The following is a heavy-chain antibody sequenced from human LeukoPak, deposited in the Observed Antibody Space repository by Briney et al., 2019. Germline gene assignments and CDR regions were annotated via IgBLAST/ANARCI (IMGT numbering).Heavy chain of an antibody. V-gene: IGHV3-21*01. CDR2: ISSSSSYI. J-gene: IGHJ3*02. D-gene: IGHD4-17*01. CDR3: ARGLRAETYDAFDI. CDR1: GFTFSSYS. Sequence: GGSLRLSCAASGFTFSSYSMNWVRQAPGKGLEWVSSISSSSSYIYYADSVKGRFTISRDNDKNSLYLQMNSLRAEDTAVYYCARGLRAETYDAFDIWGQGTMVTVSS.